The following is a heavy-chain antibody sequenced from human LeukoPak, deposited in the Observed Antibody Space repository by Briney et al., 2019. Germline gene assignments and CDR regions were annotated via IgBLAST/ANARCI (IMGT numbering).Heavy chain of an antibody. D-gene: IGHD6-19*01. V-gene: IGHV3-30-3*01. J-gene: IGHJ4*02. CDR1: GFTFKNYA. CDR2: ISYDGSNK. Sequence: PGGSLRLSCAASGFTFKNYAMSWVRQAPGKGLEWVAVISYDGSNKYYADSVKGRFTISRDNSKNTLYLQMNSLRAEDTAVYYCARDRPLGQWLANLDYWGQGTLVTVSS. CDR3: ARDRPLGQWLANLDY.